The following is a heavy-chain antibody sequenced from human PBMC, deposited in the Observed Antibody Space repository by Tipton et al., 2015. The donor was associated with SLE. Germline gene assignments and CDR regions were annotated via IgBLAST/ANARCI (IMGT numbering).Heavy chain of an antibody. D-gene: IGHD2-15*01. V-gene: IGHV4-59*11. J-gene: IGHJ1*01. CDR3: ARGGGSCKH. CDR2: IYYSGST. Sequence: TLSLTCTVSGGSISSHYWSWIRQPPGKGLEWIGYIYYSGSTNYNPSLKSRVTISVDTSKNQFSLKLSSVTAADTAVYYCARGGGSCKHWGQGTLVTVSP. CDR1: GGSISSHY.